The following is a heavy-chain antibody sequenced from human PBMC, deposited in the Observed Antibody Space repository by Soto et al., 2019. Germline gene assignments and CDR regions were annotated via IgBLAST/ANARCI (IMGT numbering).Heavy chain of an antibody. CDR1: GFTFSSYG. V-gene: IGHV3-30*18. CDR3: AKAVRGLFYYYYGMDV. J-gene: IGHJ6*02. D-gene: IGHD3-10*01. CDR2: ISYDGSNK. Sequence: QVQLEESGGGVVQPGRSLRLSCAASGFTFSSYGMHWVRQAPGKGLEWVAVISYDGSNKYYADSVKGRFTISRDNSKNTLYLQMNSLRAEDTAVYYCAKAVRGLFYYYYGMDVWGQGTTVTVSS.